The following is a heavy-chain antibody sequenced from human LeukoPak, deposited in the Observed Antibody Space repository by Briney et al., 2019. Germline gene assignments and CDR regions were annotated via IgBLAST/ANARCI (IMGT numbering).Heavy chain of an antibody. CDR2: ISSSSSSI. D-gene: IGHD6-6*01. J-gene: IGHJ1*01. V-gene: IGHV3-48*01. CDR3: ATESSRSSAF. CDR1: GLALSSYS. Sequence: GGSLRLSCAASGLALSSYSMKWVRQAPGKGLEWVSQISSSSSSISYADSVKGRFTISRDNGKNSLYLQMNSLRAEDTSVYYCATESSRSSAFGGQGTLVTVSS.